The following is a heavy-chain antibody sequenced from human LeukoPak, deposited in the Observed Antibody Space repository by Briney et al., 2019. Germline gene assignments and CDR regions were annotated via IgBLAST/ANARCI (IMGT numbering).Heavy chain of an antibody. D-gene: IGHD2-2*01. CDR1: GFTFDDYA. Sequence: GGSLRLSCAASGFTFDDYAMPWVRHAPGKGLEWVSGISWNSGSIGYADSVKGRFTISRDNAKNSLYLQMNSLRAEDTAVYYCARVLRCSSTDCYSYFDYWGQGTLVTVSS. V-gene: IGHV3-9*01. CDR3: ARVLRCSSTDCYSYFDY. CDR2: ISWNSGSI. J-gene: IGHJ4*02.